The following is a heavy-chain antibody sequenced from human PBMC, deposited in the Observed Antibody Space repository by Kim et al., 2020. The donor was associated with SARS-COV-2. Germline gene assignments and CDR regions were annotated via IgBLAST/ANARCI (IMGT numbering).Heavy chain of an antibody. J-gene: IGHJ6*02. V-gene: IGHV1-18*01. D-gene: IGHD2-15*01. CDR3: ARAMGGPYYYYGVDV. Sequence: ASVKVSCKASGYTFTSYGISWVRQAPGQGLEWMGWISAYNGKTNSAQKLQGRVTMTTDTSTTTAYMELRSLRSDDTAVYYCARAMGGPYYYYGVDVWGQGTTVTVSS. CDR2: ISAYNGKT. CDR1: GYTFTSYG.